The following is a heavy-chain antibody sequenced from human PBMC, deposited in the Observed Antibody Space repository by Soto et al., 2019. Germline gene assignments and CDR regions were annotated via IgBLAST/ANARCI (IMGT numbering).Heavy chain of an antibody. V-gene: IGHV1-46*01. D-gene: IGHD2-2*01. CDR2: INPSGGST. J-gene: IGHJ6*02. CDR1: GYTFTSYY. CDR3: ARDGKDIVVVPAAKGNYYGMDV. Sequence: ASRKVSCKASGYTFTSYYMHLVRQAPGQGLDWMGIINPSGGSTSYAQKFQGRVTMTRDTSTSTVYMELSSLRSEDTAVYYCARDGKDIVVVPAAKGNYYGMDVWGQGTTVTVSS.